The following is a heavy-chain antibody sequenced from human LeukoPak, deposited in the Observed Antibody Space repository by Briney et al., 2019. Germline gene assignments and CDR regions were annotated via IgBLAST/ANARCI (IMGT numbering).Heavy chain of an antibody. Sequence: ASVNVSCKASGYTFTDYYLHWVRQAPGQGLEWMGWVNPNSGDTRYTQKFQGRVTMTRDASINTVNMELSRLRPDDTALYYCARQSPYSSTWFDYWGQGTLVAVSS. V-gene: IGHV1-2*02. CDR3: ARQSPYSSTWFDY. CDR1: GYTFTDYY. J-gene: IGHJ4*02. D-gene: IGHD6-13*01. CDR2: VNPNSGDT.